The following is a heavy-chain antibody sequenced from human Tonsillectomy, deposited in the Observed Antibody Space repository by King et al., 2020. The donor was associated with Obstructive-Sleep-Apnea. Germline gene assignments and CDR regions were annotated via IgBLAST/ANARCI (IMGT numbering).Heavy chain of an antibody. CDR3: AREFTFWSDYYFDY. J-gene: IGHJ4*02. Sequence: VQLVESGGGLVQPGGSLRLSCAASGFTFSSYAMNWVRQAPGKGLGWVSAISGSGGSTYYADSVEGRFTISRDNSKNTLYLQMNSLRAEDTAVYYCAREFTFWSDYYFDYWGQGTLVTVSS. V-gene: IGHV3-23*04. D-gene: IGHD3-3*01. CDR2: ISGSGGST. CDR1: GFTFSSYA.